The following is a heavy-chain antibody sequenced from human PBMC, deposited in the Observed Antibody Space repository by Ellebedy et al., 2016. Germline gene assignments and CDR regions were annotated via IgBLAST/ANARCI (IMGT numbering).Heavy chain of an antibody. CDR2: IDPEDDER. V-gene: IGHV1-24*01. D-gene: IGHD1-7*01. CDR1: GYTLTEFS. J-gene: IGHJ4*02. Sequence: ASVKVSCKVSGYTLTEFSMHWVRQAPGKGLEWMGGIDPEDDERTYAQKFQGRVTMTEDTSTDTAYMHLSSLTSEDTAVYYCAMQRGTTSDFDFWGQGTLVTVSA. CDR3: AMQRGTTSDFDF.